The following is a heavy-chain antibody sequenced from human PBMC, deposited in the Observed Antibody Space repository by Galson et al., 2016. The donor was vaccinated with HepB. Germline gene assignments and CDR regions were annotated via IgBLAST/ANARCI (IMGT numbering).Heavy chain of an antibody. D-gene: IGHD2/OR15-2a*01. J-gene: IGHJ6*04. Sequence: SLRLSCAASGFTFTNYAMTWVRQAPGKGLEWVSGISGSGGGTYNADSVKGRFGISRENSKNTLFLQMNNLRAEDTALYYCAKVTRPGISTPRYCMDVWGKGTPVTVSS. CDR2: ISGSGGGT. CDR1: GFTFTNYA. V-gene: IGHV3-23*01. CDR3: AKVTRPGISTPRYCMDV.